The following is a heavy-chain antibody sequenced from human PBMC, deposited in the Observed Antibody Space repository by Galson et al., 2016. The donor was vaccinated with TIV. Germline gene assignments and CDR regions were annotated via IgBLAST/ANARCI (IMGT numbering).Heavy chain of an antibody. V-gene: IGHV3-7*03. CDR1: GYRFTSYW. D-gene: IGHD3-16*01. J-gene: IGHJ4*02. Sequence: SGAEVKKPGESLRISCKGSGYRFTSYWINWVRQVPGKGLEWVANIKQDGSEKYYVDSVKGRFTISRDNAKNSMYLQMNSLRAEDTAVYYCARGRGGEYFDYWGQGTLVTVAS. CDR3: ARGRGGEYFDY. CDR2: IKQDGSEK.